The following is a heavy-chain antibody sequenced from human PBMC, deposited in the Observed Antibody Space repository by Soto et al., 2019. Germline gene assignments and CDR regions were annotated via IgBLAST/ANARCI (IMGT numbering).Heavy chain of an antibody. D-gene: IGHD3-22*01. J-gene: IGHJ6*02. Sequence: GGSLRLSCAASGFTFSSYAMHWVRQAPGKGLEWVAVISYDGSNKYYADSVKGRFTISRDNSKKTLYLQMNSLRAEDTAVYYCAKSYHTYYYDSSGYYYPYYYGMDVWGQGTTVTVSS. CDR1: GFTFSSYA. CDR3: AKSYHTYYYDSSGYYYPYYYGMDV. V-gene: IGHV3-30-3*02. CDR2: ISYDGSNK.